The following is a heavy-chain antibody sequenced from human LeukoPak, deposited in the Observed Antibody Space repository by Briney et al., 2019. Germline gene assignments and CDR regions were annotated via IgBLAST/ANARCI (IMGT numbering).Heavy chain of an antibody. Sequence: SETLSLTCTVSGDSVSSGYWTWIRQSPGKGLEWIGYISDSGITDYNPSLKSRLTIPVDTSNNQFSLNLNSVTAADTAVYYCAGRGHRYSRDWGQGILVTVSS. J-gene: IGHJ1*01. V-gene: IGHV4-4*09. CDR2: ISDSGIT. D-gene: IGHD2-15*01. CDR3: AGRGHRYSRD. CDR1: GDSVSSGY.